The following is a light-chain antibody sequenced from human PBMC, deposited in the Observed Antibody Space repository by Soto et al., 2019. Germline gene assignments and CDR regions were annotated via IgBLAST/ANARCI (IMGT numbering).Light chain of an antibody. Sequence: DIQMTQSPSSVSASVGDRVTITCRASQALSNWLAWYQQKPGKAPKLLLYSTSSLQPGVPSMFSGSGSGTEFTLTITSLQPEDFATYYCQQGSSFPRTFGQGTKVEV. J-gene: IGKJ1*01. CDR1: QALSNW. V-gene: IGKV1-12*01. CDR2: STS. CDR3: QQGSSFPRT.